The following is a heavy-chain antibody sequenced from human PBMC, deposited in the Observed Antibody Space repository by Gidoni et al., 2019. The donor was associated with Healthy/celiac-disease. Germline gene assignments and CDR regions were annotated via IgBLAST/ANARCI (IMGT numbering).Heavy chain of an antibody. V-gene: IGHV1-69*01. CDR2: IIPIFGTA. D-gene: IGHD2-2*02. Sequence: QVQRVQSGAEVKKPGSSVAVACKAAGGTFSSNANSWVRQAPGQGLEWQGGIIPIFGTANYAPKFQGRVTITADESTSTAYMELSSLSSEDTAVYYCARCPKCSSTSCYTLKVWFDTWGQGTLVTVSS. J-gene: IGHJ5*02. CDR3: ARCPKCSSTSCYTLKVWFDT. CDR1: GGTFSSNA.